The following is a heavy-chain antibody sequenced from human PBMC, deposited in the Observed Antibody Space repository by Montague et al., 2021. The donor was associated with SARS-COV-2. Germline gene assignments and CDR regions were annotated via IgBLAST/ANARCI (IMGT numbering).Heavy chain of an antibody. CDR2: IYYSGST. V-gene: IGHV4-31*03. CDR3: AGQGGSGATGACHD. D-gene: IGHD4/OR15-4a*01. J-gene: IGHJ4*02. CDR1: GGSISSGGYY. Sequence: TLSLTCTVSGGSISSGGYYWSWIRQHPGKGLEWIGYIYYSGSTYYNPSLKSRVTISVDTSKNQFSLKLSSVTAADTAVYYCAGQGGSGATGACHDWGQGTLVSVSS.